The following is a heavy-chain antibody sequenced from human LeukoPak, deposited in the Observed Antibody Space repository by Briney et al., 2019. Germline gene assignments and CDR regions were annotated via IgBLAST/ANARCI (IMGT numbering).Heavy chain of an antibody. V-gene: IGHV3-9*01. J-gene: IGHJ4*02. CDR2: ISWNSGSI. Sequence: QPGRSLRLSYAASGFTFDDYAMHWVRQAPGKGLEWVSGISWNSGSIGYADSVKGRFTISRDNAKNSLYLQMNSLRAEDTALYYCAKESSGSYFFDYWGQGTLVTVSS. CDR3: AKESSGSYFFDY. CDR1: GFTFDDYA. D-gene: IGHD1-26*01.